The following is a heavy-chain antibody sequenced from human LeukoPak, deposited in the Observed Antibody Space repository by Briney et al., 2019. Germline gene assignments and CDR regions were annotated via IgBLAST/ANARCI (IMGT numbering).Heavy chain of an antibody. D-gene: IGHD5-24*01. J-gene: IGHJ4*02. CDR1: GFTFSNYA. CDR2: ISGSASST. V-gene: IGHV3-23*01. CDR3: AKDDAWLQYGN. Sequence: GGSLRLSCAASGFTFSNYAMSWVRQAPGKGLEWVSAISGSASSTYHADSVKGRFTISRDNSKNTLYLQMNSLRPEDTAVYYCAKDDAWLQYGNWGRGTLVTVSS.